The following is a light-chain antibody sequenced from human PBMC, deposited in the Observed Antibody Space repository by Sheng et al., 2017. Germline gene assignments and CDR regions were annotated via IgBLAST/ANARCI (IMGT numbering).Light chain of an antibody. J-gene: IGLJ2*01. V-gene: IGLV6-57*01. CDR1: SGNIVSHY. CDR2: EDS. CDR3: QTHDRNSVF. Sequence: NFMLTQSHSVSESPGKTVTISCFHNSGNIVSHYVQWFQQRPGRSPTTVIYEDSQRPSGVPDRFSGSIDTSSNSASLTISGLTTEDEATYYCQTHDRNSVFFGGGTKLTVL.